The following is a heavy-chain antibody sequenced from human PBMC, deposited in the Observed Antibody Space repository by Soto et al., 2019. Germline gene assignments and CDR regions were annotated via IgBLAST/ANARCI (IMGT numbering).Heavy chain of an antibody. CDR2: ISYDGSNK. CDR3: ASEVVGATVFDY. D-gene: IGHD1-26*01. V-gene: IGHV3-30-3*01. CDR1: GFTFSSYA. Sequence: QVQLVESGGGVVQPGRSLRLSCAASGFTFSSYAMHWVRQAPGKGLEWVAVISYDGSNKYYADSVKGRFTISRDNAKNPLYLQMNSLRAEDTAVYYCASEVVGATVFDYWGQGTLVTVSS. J-gene: IGHJ4*02.